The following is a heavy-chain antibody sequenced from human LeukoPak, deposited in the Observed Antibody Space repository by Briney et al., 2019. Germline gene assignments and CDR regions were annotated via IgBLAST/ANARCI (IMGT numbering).Heavy chain of an antibody. D-gene: IGHD2-21*01. CDR2: ISGSGDNT. CDR1: GLTFSIRA. J-gene: IGHJ4*02. V-gene: IGHV3-23*01. Sequence: GGSLRLSCAASGLTFSIRAMNWVRQAPGKGPEWVSGISGSGDNTYYADSVKGRFTISRDNSKNMLYLQMNSLRAEDTAVYYCAKDAFVSYFDYWGQGILVTVSS. CDR3: AKDAFVSYFDY.